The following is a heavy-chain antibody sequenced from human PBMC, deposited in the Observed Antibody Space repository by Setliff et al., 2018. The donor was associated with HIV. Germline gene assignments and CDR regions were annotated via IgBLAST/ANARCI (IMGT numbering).Heavy chain of an antibody. J-gene: IGHJ5*02. CDR1: GYSFTSYD. D-gene: IGHD3-22*01. CDR2: MNPNSGNT. Sequence: ASVKVSCKASGYSFTSYDINWVRQATGQGLEWMGWMNPNSGNTGYAQKFQGRVTMTRNTSKSTAYLQMNSLRSDDTAIYYCFRGGNYDSNGNPPSSWGQGTQVTVSS. CDR3: FRGGNYDSNGNPPSS. V-gene: IGHV1-8*02.